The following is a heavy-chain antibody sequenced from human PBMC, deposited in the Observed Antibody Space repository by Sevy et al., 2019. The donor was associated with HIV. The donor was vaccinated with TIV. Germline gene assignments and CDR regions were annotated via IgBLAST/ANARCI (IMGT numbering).Heavy chain of an antibody. J-gene: IGHJ4*02. CDR2: ISWNSGSI. D-gene: IGHD6-19*01. Sequence: GGSLRLSCAASGFTFSSAWMSWVRQAPGKGLEWVSGISWNSGSIGYADSVKGRFTISRDNAKNSLYLQMNSLRAEDTALYYCAKAIAVAGNYYFDYWGQGTLVTVSS. CDR3: AKAIAVAGNYYFDY. V-gene: IGHV3-9*01. CDR1: GFTFSSAW.